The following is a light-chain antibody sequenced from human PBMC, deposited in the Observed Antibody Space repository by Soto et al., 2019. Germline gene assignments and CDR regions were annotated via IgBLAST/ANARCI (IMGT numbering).Light chain of an antibody. Sequence: QSALTQPRSVSGSPGQSVTISCTGTSSDVGTYNYVSWYQQHPGKAPKLMIYDVNKRPSGVPDRFSGSKSGNTASLTISGLQAEDEADYYCCSYAGSNTWAVGGGTKVTVL. J-gene: IGLJ2*01. CDR2: DVN. V-gene: IGLV2-11*01. CDR3: CSYAGSNTWA. CDR1: SSDVGTYNY.